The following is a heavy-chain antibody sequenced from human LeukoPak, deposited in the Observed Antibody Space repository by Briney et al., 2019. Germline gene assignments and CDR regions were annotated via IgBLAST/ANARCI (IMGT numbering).Heavy chain of an antibody. D-gene: IGHD5-12*01. J-gene: IGHJ4*02. CDR3: ARDPARYSGYDYALPLGY. V-gene: IGHV3-7*01. Sequence: AGGSLRLSCAASGVPFSNYWMSWVRQAPGKGLEWVANIKQDGSEKYYVDSVKGRFTVSRDNAGNSLYLQMNSLRAEDTAIYYCARDPARYSGYDYALPLGYWGQGTLVTVSS. CDR1: GVPFSNYW. CDR2: IKQDGSEK.